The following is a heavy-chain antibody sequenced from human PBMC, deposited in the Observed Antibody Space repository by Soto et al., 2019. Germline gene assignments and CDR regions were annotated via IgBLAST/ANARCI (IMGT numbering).Heavy chain of an antibody. CDR3: ARSYYYFWSGYFRDAFDI. CDR2: IYYSGST. D-gene: IGHD3-3*01. CDR1: GGSISSYY. Sequence: SETLSLTCTVSGGSISSYYWSWIRQPPGKGLEWIGYIYYSGSTNYNPSLKSRVTISVDTSKNQFSLKLSSVTAADTAVYYCARSYYYFWSGYFRDAFDIWGPGTMVTVSS. V-gene: IGHV4-59*01. J-gene: IGHJ3*02.